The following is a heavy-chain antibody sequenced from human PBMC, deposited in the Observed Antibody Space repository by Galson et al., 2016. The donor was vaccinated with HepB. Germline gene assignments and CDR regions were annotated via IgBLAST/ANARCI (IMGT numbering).Heavy chain of an antibody. CDR1: GGSVTSGPYY. CDR3: ARGTRPYSNYPPTLDY. Sequence: ETLSLTCTVSGGSVTSGPYYWSWIRQPPGKGLEWVGYMYYSGSTNFNPSLKSRVTISIDTSKNQFSVKLRSVTAADTAVYFCARGTRPYSNYPPTLDYWGQGTLVTVSS. J-gene: IGHJ4*02. D-gene: IGHD4-11*01. CDR2: MYYSGST. V-gene: IGHV4-61*01.